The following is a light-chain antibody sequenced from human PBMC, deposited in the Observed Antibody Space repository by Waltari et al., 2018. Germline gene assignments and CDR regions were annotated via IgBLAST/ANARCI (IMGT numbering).Light chain of an antibody. CDR3: QQSYSTRWT. CDR1: QSISSY. J-gene: IGKJ1*01. V-gene: IGKV1-39*01. Sequence: DIQMTQSPSSLSASVGDRVTITCRASQSISSYLNWYQQKPGKAPQLLIYAASSLQSWVPSRFSGSGSGTDFTLTISSLQPEDFATYYCQQSYSTRWTFGQGTKVEIK. CDR2: AAS.